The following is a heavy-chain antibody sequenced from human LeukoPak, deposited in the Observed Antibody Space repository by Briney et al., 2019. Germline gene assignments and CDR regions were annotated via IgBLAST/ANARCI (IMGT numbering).Heavy chain of an antibody. D-gene: IGHD6-19*01. J-gene: IGHJ4*02. V-gene: IGHV1-24*01. CDR1: GYILTELS. CDR2: FDPEDGEK. Sequence: ASVKVSCKVSGYILTELSMHWVRQAPGKGLEWMGGFDPEDGEKIYAQKFQGRVTMTEDTSTDTAYMELSSLRSDNTAVYYCAAESTAGTLDYWGQGTLVTVSS. CDR3: AAESTAGTLDY.